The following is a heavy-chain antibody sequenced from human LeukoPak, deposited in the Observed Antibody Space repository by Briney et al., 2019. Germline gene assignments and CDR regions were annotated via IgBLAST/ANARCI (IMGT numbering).Heavy chain of an antibody. Sequence: PGRSLRLSCAASGFTFSSYAMHWVRQAPGKGLEWVAVISYDRSNKYYADSVKGRFTISRDNSKNTLYLQMNSLRAEDTAVYYCAKDPSEGRYCSSTSCYYYWGQGTLVTVSS. CDR2: ISYDRSNK. D-gene: IGHD2-2*01. CDR1: GFTFSSYA. J-gene: IGHJ4*02. CDR3: AKDPSEGRYCSSTSCYYY. V-gene: IGHV3-30-3*01.